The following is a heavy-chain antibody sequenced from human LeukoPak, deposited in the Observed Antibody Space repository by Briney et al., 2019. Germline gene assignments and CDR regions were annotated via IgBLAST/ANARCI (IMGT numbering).Heavy chain of an antibody. Sequence: GGSLRLSCAASGFTFSSYGMHWVRQAPGKGPEWVAVIWYDGSNKYYADSVKGRFTISRDNSKNTLYLQMNSLRAEDTAVYYCARDHYYDSSGPDYWGQGTLVTVSS. CDR3: ARDHYYDSSGPDY. J-gene: IGHJ4*02. CDR2: IWYDGSNK. CDR1: GFTFSSYG. V-gene: IGHV3-33*01. D-gene: IGHD3-22*01.